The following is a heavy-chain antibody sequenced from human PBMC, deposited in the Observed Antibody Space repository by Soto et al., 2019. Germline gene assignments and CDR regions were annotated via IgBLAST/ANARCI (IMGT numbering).Heavy chain of an antibody. CDR3: ARDLNRGNLDY. Sequence: QVQLVESGGGVVQPGTTLRLSCAASGLSFSVYGMHWDRQAPGKGLEWVAVLGHDGRHIDYAASVKGRFTISRDNSKNTLYLQLDTLGAEDTAVYYCARDLNRGNLDYWGQGTPVIVSS. J-gene: IGHJ4*02. CDR2: LGHDGRHI. CDR1: GLSFSVYG. V-gene: IGHV3-33*01.